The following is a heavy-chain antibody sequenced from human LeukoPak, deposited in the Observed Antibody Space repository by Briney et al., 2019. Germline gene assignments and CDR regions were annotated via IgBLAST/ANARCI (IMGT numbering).Heavy chain of an antibody. CDR1: GYTFTSYD. V-gene: IGHV1-8*03. Sequence: ASVKVSCKASGYTFTSYDINWVRQATGQGLEWMGWMNPNSGNTGYAQKFQGRVTITRNTSISTAYMELSSLRSGDTAVYYCARGDQFNYGSGSDYFDYWGQGTLVTVSS. CDR2: MNPNSGNT. D-gene: IGHD3-10*01. CDR3: ARGDQFNYGSGSDYFDY. J-gene: IGHJ4*02.